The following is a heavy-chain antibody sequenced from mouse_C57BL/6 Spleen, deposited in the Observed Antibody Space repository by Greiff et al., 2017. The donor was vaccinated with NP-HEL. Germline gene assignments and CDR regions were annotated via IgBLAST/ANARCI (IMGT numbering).Heavy chain of an antibody. J-gene: IGHJ4*01. Sequence: QVQLKESGPGLVQPSQSLSITCTVSGFSLTSYGVHWVRQSPGKGLEWLGVIWSGGSTDYNAAFISRLSISKDNSKSQVFFKMNSLQADDTAIYYCARNYYYGSSYEDYYAMDYWGQGTSVTVSS. CDR3: ARNYYYGSSYEDYYAMDY. V-gene: IGHV2-2*01. D-gene: IGHD1-1*01. CDR2: IWSGGST. CDR1: GFSLTSYG.